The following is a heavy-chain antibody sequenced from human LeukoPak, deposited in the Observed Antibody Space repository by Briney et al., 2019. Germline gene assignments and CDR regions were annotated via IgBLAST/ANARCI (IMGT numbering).Heavy chain of an antibody. CDR2: ICTSGST. CDR1: SGSISGGSYL. D-gene: IGHD3-10*01. J-gene: IGHJ4*02. Sequence: SQTVSFTCTVSSGSISGGSYLGRSLRQPAGKVVECIGRICTSGSTHCFPCLMVRAFITVVRSENLLSMKLRSVAAADSAVYYCAINSSGESRAYDYWGQGTLVTVSS. CDR3: AINSSGESRAYDY. V-gene: IGHV4-61*02.